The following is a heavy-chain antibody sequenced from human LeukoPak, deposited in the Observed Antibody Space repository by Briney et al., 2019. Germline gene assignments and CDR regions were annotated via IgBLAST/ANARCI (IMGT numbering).Heavy chain of an antibody. Sequence: PGGSLRLSCAASGFTFSSYAMSWVRQAPGKGLEWVSAISGSGGSTYYADSVKGRFTISRDNSKNTLYLQMNSLRAEDTAVYYRAKDLRSSGWYEGFDYWGQGTLVTVSS. D-gene: IGHD6-19*01. CDR3: AKDLRSSGWYEGFDY. CDR2: ISGSGGST. CDR1: GFTFSSYA. J-gene: IGHJ4*02. V-gene: IGHV3-23*01.